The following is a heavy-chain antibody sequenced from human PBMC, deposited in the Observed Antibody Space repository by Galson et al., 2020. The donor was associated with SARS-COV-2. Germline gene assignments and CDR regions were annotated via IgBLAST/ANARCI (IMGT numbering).Heavy chain of an antibody. CDR2: FSPGDSHI. CDR3: ARRETSRGGGTTWFDP. V-gene: IGHV5-51*01. Sequence: GESLKISCKGSGYTFTNYWIVWVRQMPGKGLEWMGIFSPGDSHIQYSPSFQDHVTISADKSISTAYLQWSSLKASDTAIYYCARRETSRGGGTTWFDPWGQGTLVTVSS. CDR1: GYTFTNYW. J-gene: IGHJ5*02. D-gene: IGHD3-16*01.